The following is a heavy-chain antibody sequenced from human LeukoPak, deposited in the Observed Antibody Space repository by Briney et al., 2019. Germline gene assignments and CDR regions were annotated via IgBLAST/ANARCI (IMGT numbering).Heavy chain of an antibody. CDR1: GFSLSTSGMG. D-gene: IGHD2-21*02. Sequence: SGPTLVKPTQTLTLTCTFSGFSLSTSGMGVGWIRQPPGKALEWLALIYWDDDKRYNTSLKSRLTITKDTSKNKAVLTMINMEYVDTATYYCAHSVGIVVVTSEDEYYQHWGQGILVTVSS. CDR3: AHSVGIVVVTSEDEYYQH. CDR2: IYWDDDK. J-gene: IGHJ1*01. V-gene: IGHV2-5*02.